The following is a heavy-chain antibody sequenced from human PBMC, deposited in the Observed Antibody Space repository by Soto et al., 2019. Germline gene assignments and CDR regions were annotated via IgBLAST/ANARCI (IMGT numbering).Heavy chain of an antibody. J-gene: IGHJ5*02. D-gene: IGHD4-17*01. CDR1: GFTFSSFA. CDR2: ISGSGYDT. V-gene: IGHV3-23*01. Sequence: GGSLRLSCAASGFTFSSFAMSRVRQAPGKGLEWASSISGSGYDTYNTDSVKGRFTISRDNSKNTLYLQMNSLRTEDTAAYYCAKSLSVTTTWFDAWGQGSLVTVSS. CDR3: AKSLSVTTTWFDA.